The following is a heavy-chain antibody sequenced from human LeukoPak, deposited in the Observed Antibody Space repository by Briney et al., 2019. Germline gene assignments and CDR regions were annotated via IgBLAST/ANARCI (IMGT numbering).Heavy chain of an antibody. V-gene: IGHV4-59*01. Sequence: SETLSLTCTVSGGSTSSYYWSWIRQPPGKGLEWIGYIYYSGSTNYNPSLKSRVTISVDTSKNQFSLKLSSVTAADTAVYYCARVHLYYDSSGSVSWFDPWGQGTLVTVSS. CDR3: ARVHLYYDSSGSVSWFDP. D-gene: IGHD3-22*01. CDR1: GGSTSSYY. CDR2: IYYSGST. J-gene: IGHJ5*02.